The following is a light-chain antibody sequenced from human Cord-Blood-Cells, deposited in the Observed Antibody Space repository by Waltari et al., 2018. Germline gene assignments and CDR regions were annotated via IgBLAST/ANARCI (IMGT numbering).Light chain of an antibody. CDR1: SSDVGGYNY. J-gene: IGLJ2*01. Sequence: QSALTQPASASGSPGQSITISCTGTSSDVGGYNYVSWYQQQPGKAHKLMIQDVSKRPSGVPCRYSGSMSGSPSSLTISGLQAEDEADYYRSSYTSSSTLVFGGGTKLTVL. CDR3: SSYTSSSTLV. V-gene: IGLV2-14*01. CDR2: DVS.